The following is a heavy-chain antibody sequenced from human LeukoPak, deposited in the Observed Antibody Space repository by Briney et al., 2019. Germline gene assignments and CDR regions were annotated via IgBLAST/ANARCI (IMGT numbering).Heavy chain of an antibody. Sequence: ASVKVSCKPSGYTFTSYGISWVRQAPGQGLEWMGWISAYNGNTNYAQKLQGRVTMTTDTSTSTAYMELRSLRSDDTAVYYCARDLGYCSGGSCFNWFDPWGQGTLVTVSS. CDR2: ISAYNGNT. V-gene: IGHV1-18*01. CDR1: GYTFTSYG. CDR3: ARDLGYCSGGSCFNWFDP. J-gene: IGHJ5*02. D-gene: IGHD2-15*01.